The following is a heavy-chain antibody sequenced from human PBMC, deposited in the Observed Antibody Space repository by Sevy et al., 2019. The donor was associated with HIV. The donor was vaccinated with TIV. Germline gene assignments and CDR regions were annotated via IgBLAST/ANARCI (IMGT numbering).Heavy chain of an antibody. J-gene: IGHJ4*02. V-gene: IGHV3-49*03. D-gene: IGHD4-17*01. CDR3: TRALATVVTPEYYFDY. CDR1: GFTFGDYA. Sequence: GGSLRLSCTASGFTFGDYAMSWFRQAPGKGLEWVALIRRNSYEPYGGTTEYAASVKGRFTISRDDSKSIAYLQMNSLKTEDTAFYYCTRALATVVTPEYYFDYWGQGTLVTVSS. CDR2: IRRNSYEPYGGTT.